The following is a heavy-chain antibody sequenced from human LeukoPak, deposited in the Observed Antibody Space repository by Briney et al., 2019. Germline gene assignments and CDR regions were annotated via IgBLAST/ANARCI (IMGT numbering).Heavy chain of an antibody. CDR2: IKQDGSEK. V-gene: IGHV3-7*01. CDR1: GFTFSSHS. D-gene: IGHD2-2*01. J-gene: IGHJ4*02. Sequence: GGSLRLSCAASGFTFSSHSMNWVRQAPGKGLEWVANIKQDGSEKYYVDSVKGRFTISRDNAKNSLYLQMNSLRAEDTAVYYCAKTLGYCSSTSCPWDYWGQGTLVTVSS. CDR3: AKTLGYCSSTSCPWDY.